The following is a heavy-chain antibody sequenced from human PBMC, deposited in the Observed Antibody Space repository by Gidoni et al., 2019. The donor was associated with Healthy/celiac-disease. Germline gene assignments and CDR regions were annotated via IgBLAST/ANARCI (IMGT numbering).Heavy chain of an antibody. D-gene: IGHD3-22*01. CDR2: INAGNGNT. Sequence: QVQLVQSGAEVKKPGASVKVSCKASGYTFTSYAIHWVRQAPGQRLEWMGWINAGNGNTKYSQKFQGRVTITRDTSASTAYMELSSLRSEDTAVYYCARNLRKHYDSSGYGYNWFDPWGQGTLVTVSS. CDR1: GYTFTSYA. CDR3: ARNLRKHYDSSGYGYNWFDP. V-gene: IGHV1-3*01. J-gene: IGHJ5*02.